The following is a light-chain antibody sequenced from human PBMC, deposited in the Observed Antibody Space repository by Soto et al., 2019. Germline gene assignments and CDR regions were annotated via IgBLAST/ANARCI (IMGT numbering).Light chain of an antibody. CDR1: SSDVGGYNY. Sequence: QSALTQPPSASGSPGQSVTISCTGTSSDVGGYNYVSWYQQHPGKVPKLMIYEDNKRPSGVPDRFSGSKSGNTASLTVSGLQAEDEADYYCSSYGGSNNLIFGGGTKVTVL. CDR2: EDN. V-gene: IGLV2-8*01. CDR3: SSYGGSNNLI. J-gene: IGLJ2*01.